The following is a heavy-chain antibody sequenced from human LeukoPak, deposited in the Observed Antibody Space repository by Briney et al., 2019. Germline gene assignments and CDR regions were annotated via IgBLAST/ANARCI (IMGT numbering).Heavy chain of an antibody. CDR1: GGSISSYY. D-gene: IGHD2-15*01. CDR3: AREIGYCSGGSCYPGYFQH. V-gene: IGHV4-4*07. Sequence: PSETLSLTCTVSGGSISSYYWSWIRQPAGKGLEWIGRIYTSGSTNYNPSLKSRVTMSVDTSKNQFPLKLSSVTAADTAVYYCAREIGYCSGGSCYPGYFQHWGQGTLVTVSS. J-gene: IGHJ1*01. CDR2: IYTSGST.